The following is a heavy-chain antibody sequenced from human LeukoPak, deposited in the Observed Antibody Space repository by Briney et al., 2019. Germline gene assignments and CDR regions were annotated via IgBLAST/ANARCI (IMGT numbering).Heavy chain of an antibody. J-gene: IGHJ6*03. V-gene: IGHV1-8*01. Sequence: ASVKVACKASGYTFTSYDINWVRQATGQGLEWMGWMNPNSGNTGYAQKFQGRVTMTRNTSISTAYMELSSLRSEDTAVYYCVILLVVPAANMDVWGKGTTVTVSS. CDR2: MNPNSGNT. CDR1: GYTFTSYD. D-gene: IGHD2-2*01. CDR3: VILLVVPAANMDV.